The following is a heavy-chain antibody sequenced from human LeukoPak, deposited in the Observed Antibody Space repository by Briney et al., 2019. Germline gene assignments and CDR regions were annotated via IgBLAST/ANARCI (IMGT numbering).Heavy chain of an antibody. D-gene: IGHD3-10*01. J-gene: IGHJ4*02. CDR2: ISSSGSTI. CDR3: ARDSPERWFGPKPFDY. V-gene: IGHV3-48*04. Sequence: GGSLRLSCAASGFTFTTYWMSWVRQAPGKGLEWVSYISSSGSTIYYADSVKGRFISSRDNTKNSLYLQMNSLRAEDTAVYYCARDSPERWFGPKPFDYWGQGTLVTVSS. CDR1: GFTFTTYW.